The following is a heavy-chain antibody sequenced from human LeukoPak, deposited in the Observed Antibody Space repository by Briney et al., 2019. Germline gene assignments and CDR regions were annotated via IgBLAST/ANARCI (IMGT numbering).Heavy chain of an antibody. CDR1: GFTFSSYA. CDR2: FYSGGST. CDR3: ARGFENYYGMDV. J-gene: IGHJ6*02. D-gene: IGHD3-9*01. V-gene: IGHV3-53*04. Sequence: PGGSLRLSCAASGFTFSSYAMRWVRQAPGKGLEWVSVFYSGGSTNYADSVKGRFTISRHNSKNTLYLQMNSLRPEDTAVYYCARGFENYYGMDVWGQGTTVTVSS.